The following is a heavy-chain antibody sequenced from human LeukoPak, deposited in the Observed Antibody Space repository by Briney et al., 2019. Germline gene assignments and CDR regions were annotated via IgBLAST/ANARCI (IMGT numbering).Heavy chain of an antibody. Sequence: GESLKISCKGSGYSFTSYWIGWVRQMPGKGLEWMGIIYPGDSDTRYSPSFQGQVTISADKSISTAYLQWSSLKASDTAMYYCARNCPHPGGWELSPPDYWAQGPLVTVS. CDR1: GYSFTSYW. CDR2: IYPGDSDT. CDR3: ARNCPHPGGWELSPPDY. V-gene: IGHV5-51*01. D-gene: IGHD1-26*01. J-gene: IGHJ4*02.